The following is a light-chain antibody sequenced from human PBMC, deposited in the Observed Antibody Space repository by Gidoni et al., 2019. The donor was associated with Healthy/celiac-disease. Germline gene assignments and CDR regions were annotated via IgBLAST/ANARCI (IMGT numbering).Light chain of an antibody. J-gene: IGKJ1*01. CDR3: QQYNNYCPTWT. V-gene: IGKV1-5*03. Sequence: DIHMTQSPPTLSVSVGDRVTITRRASQSFNNWLAWYLQKQGKAPKVPISKASRLISEVPARFSGSGSGTGFTLTISSRRPDDFDTEYYQQYNNYCPTWTFGQGTKVEIK. CDR1: QSFNNW. CDR2: KAS.